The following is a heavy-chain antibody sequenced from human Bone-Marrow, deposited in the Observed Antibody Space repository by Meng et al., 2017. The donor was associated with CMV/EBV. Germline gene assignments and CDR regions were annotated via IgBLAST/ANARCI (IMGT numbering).Heavy chain of an antibody. Sequence: GGSLRLSCAASGFTFSSYAMHWVRQDPVRGLEWVAVISYDGSNKYYADSVKGRFTISRDKSKNTLYLQMNSLKAEDTAVYYCAWESRAFDIWGQGTMVTVSS. J-gene: IGHJ3*02. CDR1: GFTFSSYA. V-gene: IGHV3-30-3*01. CDR3: AWESRAFDI. CDR2: ISYDGSNK.